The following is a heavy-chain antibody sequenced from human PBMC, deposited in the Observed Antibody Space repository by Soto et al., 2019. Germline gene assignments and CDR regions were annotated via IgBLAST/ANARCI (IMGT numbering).Heavy chain of an antibody. J-gene: IGHJ6*02. CDR2: IYYSGST. CDR3: ARAGGPTNNGMDV. Sequence: PSETLSLTCTVSGGSISSYYWSWIRQPPGKGLEWIGDIYYSGSTNYNPSLKSRVTISVVTSKNQFSLKLSSVTAADTAVYYCARAGGPTNNGMDVWGQGTTVTVSS. V-gene: IGHV4-59*01. CDR1: GGSISSYY. D-gene: IGHD3-10*01.